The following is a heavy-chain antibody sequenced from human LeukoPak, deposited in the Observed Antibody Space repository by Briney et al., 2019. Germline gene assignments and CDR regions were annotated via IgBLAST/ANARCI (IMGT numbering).Heavy chain of an antibody. CDR1: GFTFSNCA. D-gene: IGHD6-13*01. V-gene: IGHV3-23*01. J-gene: IGHJ4*02. Sequence: PGGSLRLSCAASGFTFSNCAMSWVRQAPGKGLEGLEWVSSISDGGVSTYCADSVKGRFTISRDNSKNTLYLQLNSLRAEDTAIYYCAKHLGYSSSHTDYWGQGTLVTVSS. CDR3: AKHLGYSSSHTDY. CDR2: ISDGGVST.